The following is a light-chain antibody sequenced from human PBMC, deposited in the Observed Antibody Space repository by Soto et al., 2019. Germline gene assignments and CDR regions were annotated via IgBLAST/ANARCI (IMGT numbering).Light chain of an antibody. Sequence: DIHLTQSPSSLSASVRDRVTITCRASQAITNNLAWYQQKPGNPPRLLIYAASTLQSGVPSRFSGSGSGTDFTLTISSLQPEDFSTYFCQQLNSYPITFGQGTRLEIK. CDR2: AAS. CDR3: QQLNSYPIT. CDR1: QAITNN. J-gene: IGKJ5*01. V-gene: IGKV1-9*01.